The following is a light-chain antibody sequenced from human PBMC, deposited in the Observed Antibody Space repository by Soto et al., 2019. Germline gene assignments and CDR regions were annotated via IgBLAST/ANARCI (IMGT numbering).Light chain of an antibody. J-gene: IGKJ1*01. Sequence: DVVLTQTPLSSPVTLGQPASISCRSSQSLVYSDGNTYLSWLQQRPGQPPRLLIYQISNRFAGVPDRFSGSGAGKDITLEISRVEAEDVGVYYCMQFAHFPRTFGQGTKVEI. CDR1: QSLVYSDGNTY. CDR3: MQFAHFPRT. CDR2: QIS. V-gene: IGKV2-24*01.